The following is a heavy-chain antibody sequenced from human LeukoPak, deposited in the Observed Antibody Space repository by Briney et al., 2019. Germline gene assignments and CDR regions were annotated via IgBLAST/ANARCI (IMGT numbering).Heavy chain of an antibody. CDR2: IYYSGST. CDR1: GGSISSYY. Sequence: SETLSLTCTVSGGSISSYYWSWIRQPPGKGLEWIGYIYYSGSTNYNPSLKSRVTISVDTSKNQFSLKLSSVTAADTAVYYCARGRGEGRGISMVRGVRAPSYNWFDPWGHGTLVTVSS. V-gene: IGHV4-59*01. D-gene: IGHD3-10*01. J-gene: IGHJ5*02. CDR3: ARGRGEGRGISMVRGVRAPSYNWFDP.